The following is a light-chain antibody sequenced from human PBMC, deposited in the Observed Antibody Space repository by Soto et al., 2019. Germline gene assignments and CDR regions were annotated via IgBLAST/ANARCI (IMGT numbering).Light chain of an antibody. J-gene: IGKJ2*01. CDR2: GAS. V-gene: IGKV3-15*01. CDR1: QSISTK. CDR3: QQYNNWPYT. Sequence: EIVMTQSPATLSVSPWERATLSCRASQSISTKLAWYQQKPGQAPRHLIYGASTRATGIPARFSGSGSGTEFTLTINSLHSEDFAVYYCQQYNNWPYTFGQGTKLEIK.